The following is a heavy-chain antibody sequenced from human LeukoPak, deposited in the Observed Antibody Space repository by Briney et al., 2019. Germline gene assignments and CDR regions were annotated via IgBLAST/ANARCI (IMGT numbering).Heavy chain of an antibody. D-gene: IGHD5-24*01. CDR2: IYYSGST. CDR3: ARRRRDGYKRFDY. Sequence: SETLSLTCTVSGGSISSSSYYWGWIRQPPGKGLEWIGSIYYSGSTYYNPSLRSRVTISVDTSKNQFSLKLSSVTAADTAVYYCARRRRDGYKRFDYWGQGTLVTVSS. J-gene: IGHJ4*02. V-gene: IGHV4-39*01. CDR1: GGSISSSSYY.